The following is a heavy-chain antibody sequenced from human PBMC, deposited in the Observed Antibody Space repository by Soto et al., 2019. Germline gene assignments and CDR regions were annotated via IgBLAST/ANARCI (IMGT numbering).Heavy chain of an antibody. CDR3: ANNPPRYDYIWGSYRVI. J-gene: IGHJ3*02. CDR2: ISGSGGST. V-gene: IGHV3-23*01. D-gene: IGHD3-16*02. CDR1: GFTFSSYA. Sequence: PGGSLRLSCAASGFTFSSYAMSWVRQAPGKGLEWVSAISGSGGSTYYADSVKGRFTISRDNSKNTPYLQMNSLRAEDTAVYYCANNPPRYDYIWGSYRVIWGQGTMVT.